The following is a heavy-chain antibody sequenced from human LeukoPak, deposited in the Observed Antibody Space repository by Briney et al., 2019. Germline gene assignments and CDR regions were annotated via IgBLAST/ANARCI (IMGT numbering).Heavy chain of an antibody. CDR3: ARGTEMTRVSGYYSFDY. CDR2: ISSSGRT. V-gene: IGHV4-4*07. D-gene: IGHD5-12*01. J-gene: IGHJ4*02. CDR1: AVSISDYY. Sequence: SETLSLTCTVSAVSISDYYWTWIRQPAGKGLKWIVRISSSGRTYDNPFLKSRVTISLDTSNHQFSLEVTSVTAADTAVYYCARGTEMTRVSGYYSFDYWARGTLVPVSS.